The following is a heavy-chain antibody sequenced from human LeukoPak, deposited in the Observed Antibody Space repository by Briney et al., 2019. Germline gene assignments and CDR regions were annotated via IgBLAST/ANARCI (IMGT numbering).Heavy chain of an antibody. CDR3: AKVYDSSGYYYSRAFDI. CDR2: ISGSGGST. V-gene: IGHV3-23*01. Sequence: PGGSLRLSCAASGSTFSSYAMSWVRQAPGKGLEWVSAISGSGGSTYYADSVKGRFTISRDNSKNTLYLQMNSLRAEDTAVYYCAKVYDSSGYYYSRAFDIWGQGTMVTVSS. J-gene: IGHJ3*02. CDR1: GSTFSSYA. D-gene: IGHD3-22*01.